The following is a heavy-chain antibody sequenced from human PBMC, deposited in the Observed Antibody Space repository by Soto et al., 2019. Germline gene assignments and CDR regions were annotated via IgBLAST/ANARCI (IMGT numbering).Heavy chain of an antibody. CDR2: IYYSVST. D-gene: IGHD4-17*01. CDR1: GGSISSSSYY. V-gene: IGHV4-39*01. J-gene: IGHJ6*03. Sequence: SETLSLTCTVSGGSISSSSYYWGWIRQPPGKGLEWIGSIYYSVSTYYNPSLKSRVTISVDTSKNQFSLKLSSVTAADTAVYYCAILRLRGGFHLSYYYYYMDVWGKGTTVTVSS. CDR3: AILRLRGGFHLSYYYYYMDV.